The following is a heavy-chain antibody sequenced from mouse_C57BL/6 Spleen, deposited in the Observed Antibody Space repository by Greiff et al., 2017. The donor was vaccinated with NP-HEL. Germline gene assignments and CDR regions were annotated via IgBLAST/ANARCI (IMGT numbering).Heavy chain of an antibody. V-gene: IGHV1-69*01. D-gene: IGHD1-1*01. CDR2: IDPSDSYT. Sequence: QVQLQQPGAELVMPGASVKLSCKASGYTFTSYWMHWVKQRPGQGLEWIGEIDPSDSYTNYNQKFKGKSTLTVDKSSSTAYMQLSSLTSEDSAVYYCARRGDYYGREWFAYWGQGTLVTVSA. J-gene: IGHJ3*01. CDR1: GYTFTSYW. CDR3: ARRGDYYGREWFAY.